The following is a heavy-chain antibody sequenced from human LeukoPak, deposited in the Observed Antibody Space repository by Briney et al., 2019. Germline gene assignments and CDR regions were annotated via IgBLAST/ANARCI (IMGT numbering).Heavy chain of an antibody. D-gene: IGHD3-3*01. Sequence: ASVKVSCKASGYTFTSYAMNWVRQAPGQGLEGMGWINTNTGNPTYAQGFTGRFVFSLDTSVSTAYLQISSLKAEDTAVYYCARGGFLEWLLFKGDAFDIWGQGTMVTVSS. V-gene: IGHV7-4-1*02. J-gene: IGHJ3*02. CDR1: GYTFTSYA. CDR3: ARGGFLEWLLFKGDAFDI. CDR2: INTNTGNP.